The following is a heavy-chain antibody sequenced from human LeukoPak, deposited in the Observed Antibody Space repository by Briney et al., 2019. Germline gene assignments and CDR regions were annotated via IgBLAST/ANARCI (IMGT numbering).Heavy chain of an antibody. CDR2: INHSGST. V-gene: IGHV4-34*01. D-gene: IGHD2-2*01. CDR3: ARGPRYCSSTSCPDYYYYGMDV. CDR1: GGSFSGYY. J-gene: IGHJ6*02. Sequence: SETLSRTCAVYGGSFSGYYWSWIRQPPGKGLEWIGEINHSGSTNYNPSLKSRVTISVDTSKNQFSLKLSSVTAADTAVYYCARGPRYCSSTSCPDYYYYGMDVWGQGTTVTVSS.